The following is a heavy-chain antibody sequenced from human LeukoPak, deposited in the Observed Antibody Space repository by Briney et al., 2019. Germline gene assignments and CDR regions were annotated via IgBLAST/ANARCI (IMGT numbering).Heavy chain of an antibody. Sequence: PGRSRRLSCAASGFTFSSYGMHWVRQAPGKGLEWVAVIWYDGSNKYYADSVKGRFTISRDNSKNTLYLQMNSLRAEDTAVYYCAKFWSGGSYQAAGHWGQGTLVTVSS. J-gene: IGHJ4*02. V-gene: IGHV3-33*06. CDR2: IWYDGSNK. CDR3: AKFWSGGSYQAAGH. CDR1: GFTFSSYG. D-gene: IGHD1-26*01.